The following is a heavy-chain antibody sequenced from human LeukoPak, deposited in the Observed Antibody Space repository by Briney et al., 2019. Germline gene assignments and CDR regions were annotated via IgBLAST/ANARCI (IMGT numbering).Heavy chain of an antibody. CDR3: ARRGGSYPPGPFDI. J-gene: IGHJ3*02. CDR2: IYYSGST. CDR1: GGSISSYY. D-gene: IGHD1-26*01. Sequence: PSETLSLTCTVSGGSISSYYWSWIRQPPGKGLEWVGYIYYSGSTNYNPSLKSRGTISVEAYKNQFSLTLRHMTAADPAVDYCARRGGSYPPGPFDIWGQGTMVTVS. V-gene: IGHV4-59*08.